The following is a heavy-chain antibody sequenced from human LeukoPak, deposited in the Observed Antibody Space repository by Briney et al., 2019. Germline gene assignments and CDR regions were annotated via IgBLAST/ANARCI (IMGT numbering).Heavy chain of an antibody. V-gene: IGHV3-23*01. CDR3: AKAGGSTVTTRWMDY. CDR2: ISGSGGST. J-gene: IGHJ4*02. CDR1: GFTFSSYA. Sequence: GGSLRLSCAASGFTFSSYAISWVRQAPGKGLEWVSGISGSGGSTYYADSVKGRFTISRDNSKNTLYLQMNSLRVEDTAVYYCAKAGGSTVTTRWMDYWGQGTLVTASS. D-gene: IGHD4-17*01.